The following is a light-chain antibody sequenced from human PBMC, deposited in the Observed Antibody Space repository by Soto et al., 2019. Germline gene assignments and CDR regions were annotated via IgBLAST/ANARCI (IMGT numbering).Light chain of an antibody. CDR1: SSDVGDYDY. CDR3: SSYRSSGALV. CDR2: EVS. Sequence: QSVLTQPASVSGSPGQSITISCTGTSSDVGDYDYVSWYQQHPGKAPKLMIYEVSNRPSGVSNRFSGSKSGNTASLTISGLQADDEAEFCCSSYRSSGALVFGGGTKLTVL. V-gene: IGLV2-14*01. J-gene: IGLJ3*02.